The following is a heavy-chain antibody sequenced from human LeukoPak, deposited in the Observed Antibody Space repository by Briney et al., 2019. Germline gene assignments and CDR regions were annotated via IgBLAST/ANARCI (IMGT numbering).Heavy chain of an antibody. J-gene: IGHJ4*02. CDR1: GGSISSGSYY. CDR3: ARSQYDSSGLLL. Sequence: SETLSLTCTVSGGSISSGSYYWSWIRQPAGKGLEWIGRIYTSGSTNYNPSLKSRVTTSVDTSKNQSSLKLSSVTAADTAVYYCARSQYDSSGLLLWGQGTLVTVSS. V-gene: IGHV4-61*02. CDR2: IYTSGST. D-gene: IGHD3-22*01.